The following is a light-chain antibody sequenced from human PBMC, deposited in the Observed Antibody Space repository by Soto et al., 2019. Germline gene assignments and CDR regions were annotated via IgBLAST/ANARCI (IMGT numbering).Light chain of an antibody. J-gene: IGLJ2*01. CDR3: SAWDDSLNGAV. CDR1: SSNIGRKI. CDR2: SNN. V-gene: IGLV1-44*01. Sequence: QSVLTQPPSAYGTPGQRVSISCSGSSSNIGRKIVNWYQQVPGAAPKLLIYSNNQRPSGVPDRFSGSKSGTLASLAISGLQSEDEAEYCCSAWDDSLNGAVFGGGTKLTVL.